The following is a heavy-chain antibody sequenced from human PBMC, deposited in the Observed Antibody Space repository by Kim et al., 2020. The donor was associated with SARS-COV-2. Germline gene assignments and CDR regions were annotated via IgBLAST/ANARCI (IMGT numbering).Heavy chain of an antibody. CDR2: ISSSSSYT. V-gene: IGHV3-11*05. D-gene: IGHD3-9*01. Sequence: GGSLRLSCAASGFTFSDYYMSWIRQAPGKGLEWVSYISSSSSYTNYADSVKGRFTISRDNAKNSLYLQMNSLRAEDTAVYYCARDGYYDILTGHLSASDYWGQGTLVTVSS. J-gene: IGHJ4*02. CDR1: GFTFSDYY. CDR3: ARDGYYDILTGHLSASDY.